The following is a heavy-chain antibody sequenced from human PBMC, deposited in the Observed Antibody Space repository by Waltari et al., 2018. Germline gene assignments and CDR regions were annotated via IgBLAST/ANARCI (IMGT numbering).Heavy chain of an antibody. J-gene: IGHJ4*02. CDR3: TTDFPLAYDSGWYVIN. CDR2: IKSRTDGGTT. D-gene: IGHD6-19*01. V-gene: IGHV3-15*01. Sequence: EVQLVDSGGGLIKPGGSLRLSCAVSGFTVNIAYMSWVRQAPGKGLEWVGRIKSRTDGGTTDYAAPVKGRFTISRDDSKNTLYLQMSSLKTEDTAVYYCTTDFPLAYDSGWYVINWGQGTLVTVSS. CDR1: GFTVNIAY.